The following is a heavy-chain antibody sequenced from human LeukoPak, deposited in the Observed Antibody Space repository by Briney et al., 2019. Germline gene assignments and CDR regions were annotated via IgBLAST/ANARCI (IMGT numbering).Heavy chain of an antibody. Sequence: SETLSLTCTVSGGSIGSGDYYWSRIRQPPGRGLEWIGYVYHNDNTYYNPSLKSRVTISVDRSKNQFSLKLSSVTAADTAVYYCARALSTNWGYYDYWGQGTLVTVSS. V-gene: IGHV4-30-2*01. D-gene: IGHD7-27*01. J-gene: IGHJ4*02. CDR3: ARALSTNWGYYDY. CDR1: GGSIGSGDYY. CDR2: VYHNDNT.